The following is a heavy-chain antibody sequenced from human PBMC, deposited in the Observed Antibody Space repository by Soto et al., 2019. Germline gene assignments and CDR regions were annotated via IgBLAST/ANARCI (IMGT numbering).Heavy chain of an antibody. V-gene: IGHV1-8*01. Sequence: QVQLVQSGVEMKKPGASVKVACKASGYTFTSFDISWLRQATGQGLEWMGWMAPFSGNTGSAQKFQGRISLTRNTSINTAYMELTGLTSDDTAMYYCARGLCTGGTCYGLTFDLWGQGTVVTVSS. CDR2: MAPFSGNT. D-gene: IGHD2-15*01. J-gene: IGHJ3*01. CDR1: GYTFTSFD. CDR3: ARGLCTGGTCYGLTFDL.